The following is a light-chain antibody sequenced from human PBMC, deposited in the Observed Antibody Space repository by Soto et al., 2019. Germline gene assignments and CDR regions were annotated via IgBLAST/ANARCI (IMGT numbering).Light chain of an antibody. CDR1: DSDVGTNT. CDR2: INN. V-gene: IGLV1-44*01. J-gene: IGLJ1*01. Sequence: QSVLPQPPSASGTPGQRAAISCSGSDSDVGTNTVNWYQQVPGAAPKLLIYINNQRPAGAPDRFSGSKSGTSASLAINGLRSEDEADYYCAAWDDTLPGYVFGSGTKVTVL. CDR3: AAWDDTLPGYV.